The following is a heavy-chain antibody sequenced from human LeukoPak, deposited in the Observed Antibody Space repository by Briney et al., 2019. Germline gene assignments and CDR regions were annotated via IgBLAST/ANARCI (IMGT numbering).Heavy chain of an antibody. Sequence: GASVKVSCKASGYTFTSYGISWVRQAPGQGLEWMGWISAYNGNTTYAQKLQGRVTMTTDTSTSTAYMELRSLRSDDTAVYYCARDLTAVVVTNWFDPWGQGTLVTVSS. V-gene: IGHV1-18*01. D-gene: IGHD2-21*02. CDR2: ISAYNGNT. CDR1: GYTFTSYG. CDR3: ARDLTAVVVTNWFDP. J-gene: IGHJ5*02.